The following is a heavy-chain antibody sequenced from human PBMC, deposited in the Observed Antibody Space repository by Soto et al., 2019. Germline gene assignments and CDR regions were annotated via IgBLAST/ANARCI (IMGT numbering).Heavy chain of an antibody. CDR1: GGSISNYW. D-gene: IGHD1-1*01. Sequence: QVQLQESGPGLVKVSETLSLTCTVSGGSISNYWWNWIRQSPGKGLEWMGNIYYTGSTKYNLSLQSRVTISVEMTKDQFSLRLSSVTAADTAIYYSARDRDWNDWFDPWGQGILVTVSS. V-gene: IGHV4-59*01. J-gene: IGHJ5*02. CDR2: IYYTGST. CDR3: ARDRDWNDWFDP.